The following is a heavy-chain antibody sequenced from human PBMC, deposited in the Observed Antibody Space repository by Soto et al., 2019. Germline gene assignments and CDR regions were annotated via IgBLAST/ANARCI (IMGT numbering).Heavy chain of an antibody. D-gene: IGHD3-22*01. CDR2: TYYRSKWYN. J-gene: IGHJ4*02. Sequence: PSQTLSLTCSISGDSVSTNSAAWNWIRQSPSRGLEWLGRTYYRSKWYNDYAVSVKSRITINPDTSKNQFSLQLNSVTPEDTAVYYCARVILAYYYDSSGFDYWGQGTLVTVSS. CDR1: GDSVSTNSAA. CDR3: ARVILAYYYDSSGFDY. V-gene: IGHV6-1*01.